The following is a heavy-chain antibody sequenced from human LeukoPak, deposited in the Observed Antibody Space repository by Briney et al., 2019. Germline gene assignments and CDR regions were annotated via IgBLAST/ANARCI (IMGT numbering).Heavy chain of an antibody. J-gene: IGHJ2*01. CDR1: GYTFTGYY. CDR2: INPNSGDT. CDR3: ARDSGFYGSGTYSLGYWYFHL. V-gene: IGHV1-2*02. Sequence: ASVKVSCKASGYTFTGYYMHWVRQAPGQGLEWMGWINPNSGDTHYAQNFQGRVTLTRDTSISTAYMELSSLRSDDTAVYYCARDSGFYGSGTYSLGYWYFHLRGRGTLVTVSS. D-gene: IGHD3-10*01.